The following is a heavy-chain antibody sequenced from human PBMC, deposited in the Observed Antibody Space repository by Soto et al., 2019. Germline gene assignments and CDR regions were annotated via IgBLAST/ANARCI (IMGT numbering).Heavy chain of an antibody. CDR2: IYHSGIT. Sequence: SETLSLTCAVSGGSISSGNWWSWVRQSPGKELEWIGEIYHSGITNYNPSPKSRVTISVDNSENQLSLSLNSVTAADTAVYYCARNVRYYIDYWGQGTLVTAPQ. V-gene: IGHV4-4*02. J-gene: IGHJ4*02. CDR1: GGSISSGNW. CDR3: ARNVRYYIDY.